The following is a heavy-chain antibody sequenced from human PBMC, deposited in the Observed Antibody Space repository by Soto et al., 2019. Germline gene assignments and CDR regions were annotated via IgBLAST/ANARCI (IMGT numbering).Heavy chain of an antibody. CDR1: GYTFTSYG. CDR3: AKARHYDFLTAFGRDFDC. D-gene: IGHD3-9*01. CDR2: ISASNGNT. V-gene: IGHV1-18*01. Sequence: ASVKVSCKASGYTFTSYGISWVRQAPGQGLEWMGWISASNGNTNYAQNLQGRVTMTTDRSTSTAYMELRSLRSDDTAVYYCAKARHYDFLTAFGRDFDCWGQGTPVTVSS. J-gene: IGHJ4*02.